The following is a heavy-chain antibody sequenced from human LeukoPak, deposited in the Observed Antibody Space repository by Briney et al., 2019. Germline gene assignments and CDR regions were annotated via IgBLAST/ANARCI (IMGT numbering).Heavy chain of an antibody. Sequence: ASVKVSCKASGYXFTSYYMHWVRQAPGQGLEWMGIINPSGGSTSYAQKFQGRVTMTRDTSTSTVYMELSSLRSEDTAVYYCARDSDVWKGHYDILTGYYAHWGQGTLVTVSS. CDR2: INPSGGST. J-gene: IGHJ4*02. CDR3: ARDSDVWKGHYDILTGYYAH. CDR1: GYXFTSYY. V-gene: IGHV1-46*01. D-gene: IGHD3-9*01.